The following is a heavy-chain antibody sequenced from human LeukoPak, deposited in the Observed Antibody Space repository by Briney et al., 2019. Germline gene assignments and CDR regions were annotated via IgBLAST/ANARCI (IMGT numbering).Heavy chain of an antibody. CDR2: ISSSIGYI. D-gene: IGHD4-23*01. CDR3: ARGILTPPTVIRGFDY. CDR1: GFTFSTYN. J-gene: IGHJ4*02. Sequence: PGGSLRLSCAASGFTFSTYNMNWVRQAPGKGLEWVSSISSSIGYIYYADSVEGRFTISRDNAKNLLYLQMNSLRAEDTAVYYCARGILTPPTVIRGFDYWGQGTLVTVSS. V-gene: IGHV3-21*01.